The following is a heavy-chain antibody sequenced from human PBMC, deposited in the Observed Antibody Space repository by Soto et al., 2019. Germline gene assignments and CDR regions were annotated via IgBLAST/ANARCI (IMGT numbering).Heavy chain of an antibody. D-gene: IGHD2-2*01. J-gene: IGHJ6*02. Sequence: KPGGSLRLSCAASGFTFSSYNMNWVRQAPGKGLEWVSSITSRSSDIYYADSVKGRFTISRDNAKNPVYLQMNSLRAEDTAVYYCASEDVVVPAAIRRGYYYGMDVWGQGTTVTVSS. CDR1: GFTFSSYN. CDR3: ASEDVVVPAAIRRGYYYGMDV. CDR2: ITSRSSDI. V-gene: IGHV3-21*01.